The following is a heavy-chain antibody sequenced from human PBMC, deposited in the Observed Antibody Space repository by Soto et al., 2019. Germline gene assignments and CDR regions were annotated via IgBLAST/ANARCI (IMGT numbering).Heavy chain of an antibody. J-gene: IGHJ6*02. Sequence: GGSLRLSCAASGFTFSSYAMHWVRQAPGKGLEWVAVISYDGSNKYYADSVKGRFTICRDNSKNTLYLQMNSLRTEDTAVYYCARDRLRYNWNDFPYYYYGMDVWGQGTTVTVSS. D-gene: IGHD1-1*01. CDR1: GFTFSSYA. CDR3: ARDRLRYNWNDFPYYYYGMDV. CDR2: ISYDGSNK. V-gene: IGHV3-30-3*01.